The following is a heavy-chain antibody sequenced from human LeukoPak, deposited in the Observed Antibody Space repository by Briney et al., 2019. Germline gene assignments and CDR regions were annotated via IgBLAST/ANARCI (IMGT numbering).Heavy chain of an antibody. J-gene: IGHJ4*02. Sequence: GSLRLSCAASGFTFSSYAMSWVRQAPGKGLEWIGSIYYSGSTYYNPSLRSRVTISVDTSKNQFSLKLTSVTAADTAVYYCARHDSSGYYRPLDYWGQGTLVTVSS. CDR3: ARHDSSGYYRPLDY. CDR2: IYYSGST. D-gene: IGHD3-22*01. V-gene: IGHV4-39*01. CDR1: GFTFSSYA.